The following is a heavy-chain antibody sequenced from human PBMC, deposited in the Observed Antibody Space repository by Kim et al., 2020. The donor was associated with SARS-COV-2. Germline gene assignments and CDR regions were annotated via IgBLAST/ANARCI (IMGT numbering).Heavy chain of an antibody. CDR1: GFTFSTYG. D-gene: IGHD6-13*01. CDR3: ARLIVRRDTSNWYLDY. V-gene: IGHV3-33*01. CDR2: IWYDGSNI. Sequence: GGSLRLSCEASGFTFSTYGMHWVRQAPGKGLEWVAVIWYDGSNIDYADSVKGRFTISRDNSKNTLYLQMNSLRAEDTAVYYCARLIVRRDTSNWYLDYWGQGTLLTVSS. J-gene: IGHJ4*02.